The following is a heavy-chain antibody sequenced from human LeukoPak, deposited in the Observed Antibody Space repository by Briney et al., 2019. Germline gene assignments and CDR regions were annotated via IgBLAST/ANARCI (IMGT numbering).Heavy chain of an antibody. CDR3: AKSKDILTGYFAHDY. CDR1: GFTFSSYG. D-gene: IGHD3-9*01. J-gene: IGHJ4*02. Sequence: GGSLRLSCAASGFTFSSYGMHWVRQAPGKGLEWVAFIRYDGSNKYYADSVKGRFTISRDNSKNTLYLQMNSLRAEDTAVYYCAKSKDILTGYFAHDYWGQGTLVTVSS. CDR2: IRYDGSNK. V-gene: IGHV3-30*02.